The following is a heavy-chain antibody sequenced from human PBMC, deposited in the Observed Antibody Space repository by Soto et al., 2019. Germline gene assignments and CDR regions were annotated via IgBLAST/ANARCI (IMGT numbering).Heavy chain of an antibody. D-gene: IGHD6-13*01. CDR2: IYYSGST. CDR1: AGPISSGGYY. CDR3: ARGIGNVIAATANWSDP. Sequence: QVQLQESGPGLVKPSQTLSLTCTVSAGPISSGGYYWSWIRQHPGKGLEWIGYIYYSGSTYYNPSLKSRVTISVDTSKNQFSLKLSSVTAADTAVYYCARGIGNVIAATANWSDPWGQGTLVTVSS. J-gene: IGHJ5*02. V-gene: IGHV4-31*03.